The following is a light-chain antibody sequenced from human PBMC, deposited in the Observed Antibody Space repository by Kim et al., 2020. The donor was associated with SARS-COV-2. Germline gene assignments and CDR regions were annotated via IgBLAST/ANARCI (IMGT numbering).Light chain of an antibody. Sequence: SYELTQPPSVSVAPGKTARITCGGDNIGSKSVHWYQQKPGQAPALVIYYDSDRPSGLPERFSGSNSGNTATLTISRVEAGDEADYYCQVWDRSSDHWVFGGGTQLTVL. J-gene: IGLJ3*02. V-gene: IGLV3-21*04. CDR1: NIGSKS. CDR2: YDS. CDR3: QVWDRSSDHWV.